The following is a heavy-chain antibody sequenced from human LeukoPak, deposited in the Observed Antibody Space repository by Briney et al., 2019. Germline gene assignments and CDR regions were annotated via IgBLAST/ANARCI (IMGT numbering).Heavy chain of an antibody. J-gene: IGHJ4*02. V-gene: IGHV5-51*01. CDR3: ARHTYGESDPYYFDY. CDR2: IYPDDSET. D-gene: IGHD3-10*01. CDR1: GYRFASQW. Sequence: GESLKISCSGSGYRFASQWIGWVRQIPGKGLQWMGIIYPDDSETKYSPSFQGQVTMTVDKSTSTAYLPWSSLKASDTAIYFCARHTYGESDPYYFDYWGQGTLVTVSS.